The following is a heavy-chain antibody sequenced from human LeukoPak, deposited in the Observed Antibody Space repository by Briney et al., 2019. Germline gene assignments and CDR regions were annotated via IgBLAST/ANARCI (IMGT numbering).Heavy chain of an antibody. J-gene: IGHJ4*02. Sequence: PGGSLRLSCAASGFTFSSYGMHWVRQAPGKGLEWMAVIWYDGSNKYYADSVKGRFTISRDNSKNTLYLQMNSLRAEDTAIYYCAKVSRGPTAAIAKNYFDYWGLGTLVTVSS. CDR1: GFTFSSYG. D-gene: IGHD2-2*01. CDR3: AKVSRGPTAAIAKNYFDY. CDR2: IWYDGSNK. V-gene: IGHV3-33*06.